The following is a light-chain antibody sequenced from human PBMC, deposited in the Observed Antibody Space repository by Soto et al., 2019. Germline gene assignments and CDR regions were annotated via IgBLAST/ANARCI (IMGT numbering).Light chain of an antibody. CDR1: SSDVGGYNY. CDR3: SSYTSSSTYAV. J-gene: IGLJ7*01. Sequence: QSVLTQPASVSGSPGQSITISCTGTSSDVGGYNYVSWYQQHPGKAPKLMIYDVSNPPSGVSNRFSGSKSGNTASLTISGLQAEDEADYYCSSYTSSSTYAVFGGGTQLTVL. V-gene: IGLV2-14*01. CDR2: DVS.